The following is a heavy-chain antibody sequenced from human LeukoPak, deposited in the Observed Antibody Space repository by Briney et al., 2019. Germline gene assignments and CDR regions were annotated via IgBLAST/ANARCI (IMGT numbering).Heavy chain of an antibody. CDR3: ARDSSYYDSSGYRYYFDY. CDR1: GGSISSYY. Sequence: SETMSLTCTVSGGSISSYYWSWIRQPPEKGLELIGYIYYSGSTNYNPSLKSRVTIPVDTSKNQFSLKLSSVTAADTAVYYCARDSSYYDSSGYRYYFDYWGQGTLVTVSS. J-gene: IGHJ4*02. CDR2: IYYSGST. V-gene: IGHV4-59*01. D-gene: IGHD3-22*01.